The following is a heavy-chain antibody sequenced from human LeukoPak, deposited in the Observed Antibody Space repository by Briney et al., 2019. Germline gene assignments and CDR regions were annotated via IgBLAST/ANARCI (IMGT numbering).Heavy chain of an antibody. D-gene: IGHD2-2*02. CDR1: GGSISSSSYY. CDR2: IHYSGST. CDR3: ARQSLGYCSSTSCYKVWFDP. J-gene: IGHJ5*02. Sequence: PSETLSLTCTVSGGSISSSSYYWGWIRQPPGKGLEWIGSIHYSGSTYYNPSLKSRVTISVDTSKNQFSLKLSSVTAADTAVYYCARQSLGYCSSTSCYKVWFDPWGQGTLVTVSS. V-gene: IGHV4-39*01.